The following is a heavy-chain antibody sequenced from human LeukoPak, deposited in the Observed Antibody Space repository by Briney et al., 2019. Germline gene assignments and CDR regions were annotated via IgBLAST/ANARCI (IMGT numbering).Heavy chain of an antibody. CDR2: ISSSSSTI. Sequence: GGSLRLSCAASGFTFSSYSMNWVRQAPGKGLEWVSYISSSSSTIYYADSVKGRFTISRDNSKNTLYLQMNSLRAEDTALYFCAQWSRYFDYWGQGALVTVSS. V-gene: IGHV3-48*01. CDR3: AQWSRYFDY. J-gene: IGHJ4*02. CDR1: GFTFSSYS. D-gene: IGHD1-26*01.